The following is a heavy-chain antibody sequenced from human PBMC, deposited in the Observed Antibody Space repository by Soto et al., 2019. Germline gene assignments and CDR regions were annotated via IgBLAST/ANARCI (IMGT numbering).Heavy chain of an antibody. Sequence: SATLYLTCAVYGGSFSGHSWTWIRQSPGKGLEWIGDINHSGRVNYSPSLKSRVTISLDTSKNQFSLTLSAVTAADTAMYYCSTRAYDTNGYYRFDPWGQGTLVTVSS. D-gene: IGHD3-22*01. V-gene: IGHV4-34*01. CDR1: GGSFSGHS. CDR2: INHSGRV. J-gene: IGHJ5*01. CDR3: STRAYDTNGYYRFDP.